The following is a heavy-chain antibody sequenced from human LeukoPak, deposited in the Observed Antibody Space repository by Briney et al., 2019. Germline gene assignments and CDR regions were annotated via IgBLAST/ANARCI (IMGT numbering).Heavy chain of an antibody. Sequence: SETLSLTCTVSDGSMNSSNYFWGWVRQPPGKGLEWIGNLYYSGSTFYNPSLERRATVSVDTPKSQFFLKMTAVTAADTAIYYCSRASWLSSVIDSWGQGSLVTVSS. CDR2: LYYSGST. CDR1: DGSMNSSNYF. V-gene: IGHV4-39*03. D-gene: IGHD3-22*01. J-gene: IGHJ4*02. CDR3: SRASWLSSVIDS.